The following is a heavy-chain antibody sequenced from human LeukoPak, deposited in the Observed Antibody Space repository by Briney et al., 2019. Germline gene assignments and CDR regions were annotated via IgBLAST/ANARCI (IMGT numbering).Heavy chain of an antibody. CDR2: IYYSRRT. V-gene: IGHV4-39*01. CDR3: ARLYCGGDCYLSSFDY. D-gene: IGHD2-21*02. J-gene: IGHJ4*02. Sequence: SETLSLTCIVSGGSLRSSSKYWGWIRQPPGKWLEWNGRIYYSRRTYYNPSLKSRVTISVDTSKNQFSLKLSSVTAADTAVYYCARLYCGGDCYLSSFDYWGQGTLVTVSS. CDR1: GGSLRSSSKY.